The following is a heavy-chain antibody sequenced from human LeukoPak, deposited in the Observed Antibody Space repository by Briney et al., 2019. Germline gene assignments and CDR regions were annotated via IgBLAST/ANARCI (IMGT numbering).Heavy chain of an antibody. D-gene: IGHD1-14*01. Sequence: MASETLSLTCTVSGGSISSSSYYWGWIRQPPGKGLEWIGSIYYSGSTYYNPSLKSRVTISVDTPKNQFSLKLSSVTAADTAVYYCARTGPGTKQQNFDYWGQGTLVTVSS. J-gene: IGHJ4*02. CDR2: IYYSGST. CDR3: ARTGPGTKQQNFDY. V-gene: IGHV4-39*01. CDR1: GGSISSSSYY.